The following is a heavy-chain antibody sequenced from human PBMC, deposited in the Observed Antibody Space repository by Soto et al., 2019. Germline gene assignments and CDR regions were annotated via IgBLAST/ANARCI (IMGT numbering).Heavy chain of an antibody. CDR3: ARENSSGEPRYYYYGMDV. CDR2: INHSGST. CDR1: GGSFSGYY. J-gene: IGHJ6*02. V-gene: IGHV4-34*01. Sequence: SETLSLTCAVYGGSFSGYYWSWIRQPPGKGLEWIGEINHSGSTNYNPSLKSRVTISVDTSKNQFSLKLSSVTAADTAVYYCARENSSGEPRYYYYGMDVWGQGTTVT. D-gene: IGHD6-19*01.